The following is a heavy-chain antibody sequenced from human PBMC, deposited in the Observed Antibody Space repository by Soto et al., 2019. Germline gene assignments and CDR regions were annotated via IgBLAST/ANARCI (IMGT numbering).Heavy chain of an antibody. D-gene: IGHD2-15*01. J-gene: IGHJ4*02. V-gene: IGHV1-69*01. CDR1: GGTFSRYG. Sequence: QVQLVRSVAEVKKPGSSVKVSCKASGGTFSRYGINWVRQAPGHGLEWMGGIIPLFGTANYAQKFQGRVTITADESTSTAHMELRSLRSEDTAVYYCARDYGHDCSGGNCYFYFWGQGTLVTVSS. CDR3: ARDYGHDCSGGNCYFYF. CDR2: IIPLFGTA.